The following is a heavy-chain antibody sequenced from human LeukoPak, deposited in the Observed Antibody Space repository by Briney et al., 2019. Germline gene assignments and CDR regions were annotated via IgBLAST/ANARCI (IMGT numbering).Heavy chain of an antibody. J-gene: IGHJ6*03. Sequence: GASVKVSCKASGGTFSSYAISWVRQAPGQGLEWMGGIIPIFSTANYAQKFQGRVTITADESTSTAYMELSSLRSEDTAVYYCARIVVVPAANYYYYYYMDVWGKGTTVTVSS. D-gene: IGHD2-2*01. CDR3: ARIVVVPAANYYYYYYMDV. CDR2: IIPIFSTA. CDR1: GGTFSSYA. V-gene: IGHV1-69*13.